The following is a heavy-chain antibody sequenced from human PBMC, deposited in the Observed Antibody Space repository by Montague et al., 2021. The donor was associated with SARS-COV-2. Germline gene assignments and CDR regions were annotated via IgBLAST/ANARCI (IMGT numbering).Heavy chain of an antibody. CDR2: IYYTGST. CDR1: GGSISPYY. Sequence: SETLSLTCTVYGGSISPYYWSWIRQPPGKGLEWIGEIYYTGSTNYNPSLKSRLTISVDTSENQFSLKVTSVTPADTAVYYCARVGWLLRVGDYYFDFWGQGTLVTVSS. V-gene: IGHV4-59*01. D-gene: IGHD2-15*01. CDR3: ARVGWLLRVGDYYFDF. J-gene: IGHJ4*02.